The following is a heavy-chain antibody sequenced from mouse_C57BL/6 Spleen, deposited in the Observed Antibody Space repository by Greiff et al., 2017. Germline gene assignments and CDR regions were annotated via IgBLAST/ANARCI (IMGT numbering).Heavy chain of an antibody. J-gene: IGHJ4*01. CDR1: GYTFTSYW. Sequence: QVQLQQPGAELVMPGASVKLSCKASGYTFTSYWMHWVKQRPGQGLEWIGEIDPSDSYTNYNQKFKGKSTLTVAKSSSTAYMQLSSLTSEDSAVYYCARRGLILIYVGYPYAMDYWGQGTSVTVSS. D-gene: IGHD2-3*01. V-gene: IGHV1-69*01. CDR2: IDPSDSYT. CDR3: ARRGLILIYVGYPYAMDY.